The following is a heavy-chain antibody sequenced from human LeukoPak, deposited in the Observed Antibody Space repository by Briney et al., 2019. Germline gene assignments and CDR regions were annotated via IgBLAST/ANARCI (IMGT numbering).Heavy chain of an antibody. CDR1: GGSISSSNW. CDR2: IYHSGST. Sequence: SETLSLTCAVSGGSISSSNWWSWVRQPPGKGLEWIGEIYHSGSTNYNPSLKSRVTISVDKSKNQFSLKLSSVTAADTAVYYCARDFHSSSNSYGPYWGQGTLVTVSS. CDR3: ARDFHSSSNSYGPY. D-gene: IGHD5-18*01. V-gene: IGHV4-4*02. J-gene: IGHJ4*02.